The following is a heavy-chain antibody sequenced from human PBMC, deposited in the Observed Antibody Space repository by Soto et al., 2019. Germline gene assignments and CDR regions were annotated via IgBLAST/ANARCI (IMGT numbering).Heavy chain of an antibody. CDR3: AKEGGSDGSGSRYYGMDV. Sequence: PGGSLRLSYAASGFTFSNHAISWVRQAPGKGLEWVSAISGSGGSTYYADSVKGRFTISRDNSKNTLYLQMNSLRAEDTAVYYCAKEGGSDGSGSRYYGMDVWGQGTTVTVSS. D-gene: IGHD3-10*01. CDR2: ISGSGGST. J-gene: IGHJ6*02. CDR1: GFTFSNHA. V-gene: IGHV3-23*01.